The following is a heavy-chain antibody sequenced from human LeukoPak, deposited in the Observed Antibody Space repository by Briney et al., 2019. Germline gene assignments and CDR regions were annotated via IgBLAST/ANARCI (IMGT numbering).Heavy chain of an antibody. CDR1: GFTFRTYA. D-gene: IGHD2-2*01. CDR2: VSGNSGNT. V-gene: IGHV3-23*01. CDR3: AKGIVELPEAAFDH. J-gene: IGHJ4*02. Sequence: PGGSLRLSCAASGFTFRTYAMTWVRQAPGKGLEWVSTVSGNSGNTYYADSVKGRFTISRDNSKNMLFLQMGSLKAEDTAVYYCAKGIVELPEAAFDHWGQGTLLTVSS.